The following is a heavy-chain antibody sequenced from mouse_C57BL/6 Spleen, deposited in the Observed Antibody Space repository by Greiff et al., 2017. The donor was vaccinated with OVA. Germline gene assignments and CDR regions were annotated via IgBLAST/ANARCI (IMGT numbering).Heavy chain of an antibody. D-gene: IGHD2-4*01. Sequence: VKLLESGPGLVQPSQSLSITCTVSGFSLTSYGVHWVRQSPGKGLEWLGVIWSGGSTDYNAAFISRLSISKDNSKSQVFFKMNSLQADDTAIYYCARNYDYGGRGFAYWGQGTLVTVSA. V-gene: IGHV2-2*01. CDR2: IWSGGST. CDR3: ARNYDYGGRGFAY. CDR1: GFSLTSYG. J-gene: IGHJ3*01.